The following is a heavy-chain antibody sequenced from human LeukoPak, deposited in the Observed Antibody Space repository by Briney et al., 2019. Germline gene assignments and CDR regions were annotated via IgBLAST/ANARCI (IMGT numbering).Heavy chain of an antibody. V-gene: IGHV4-59*01. CDR2: IYYSGGT. D-gene: IGHD5-24*01. CDR3: ARKGLEYWFDP. CDR1: GGSISSYY. Sequence: PSETLSLTCTVSGGSISSYYWSWIRQPPGKGLEWIGYIYYSGGTNYSPSLKSRVTISVDTSKNQFSLKLSSVTAADTAVYYCARKGLEYWFDPWGQGTLVTVSS. J-gene: IGHJ5*02.